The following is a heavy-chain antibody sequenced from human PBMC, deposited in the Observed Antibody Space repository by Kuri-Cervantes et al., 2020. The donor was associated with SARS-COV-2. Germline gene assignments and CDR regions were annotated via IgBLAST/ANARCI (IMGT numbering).Heavy chain of an antibody. V-gene: IGHV3-11*04. CDR3: ARDGYYDSSGYYYVVVYYFDY. J-gene: IGHJ4*02. D-gene: IGHD3-22*01. CDR1: GFTFSDYY. CDR2: ISSSGSTI. Sequence: GESLKISCAASGFTFSDYYMSWIRQAPGKGLEWVSYISSSGSTIYYADSVKGRFTISRDNAKNSLYLQMNSLRDEDTAVYYCARDGYYDSSGYYYVVVYYFDYWGQGTLVTVSS.